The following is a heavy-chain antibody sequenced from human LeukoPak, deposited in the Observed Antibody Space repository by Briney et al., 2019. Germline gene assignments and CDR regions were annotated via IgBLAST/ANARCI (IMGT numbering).Heavy chain of an antibody. V-gene: IGHV3-21*01. CDR3: ARDKRRTVTTSCYMDV. J-gene: IGHJ6*03. Sequence: KSGGSLRLSCAASGFTFSSYSMNWVRQAPGKGLEWVSFISSSSSYIYYADSVKGRFTISRDNAKNSVYLQMNSLRAEDTAVYYCARDKRRTVTTSCYMDVWGKGTTVTVSS. CDR2: ISSSSSYI. D-gene: IGHD4-17*01. CDR1: GFTFSSYS.